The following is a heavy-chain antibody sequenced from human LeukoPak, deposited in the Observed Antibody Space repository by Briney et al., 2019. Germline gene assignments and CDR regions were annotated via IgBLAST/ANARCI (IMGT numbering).Heavy chain of an antibody. CDR2: XSXSGGST. Sequence: GGSLRLSCAASGFXXSXXXXXWVXXXPGXXXXXVXXXSXSGGSTYYAXPVKGRFTISRDNSKNALYLQMNSLRAEDTAVYYCXKDRWGVSVGPFVYWGQGTLVTVSS. V-gene: IGHV3-23*01. CDR3: XKDRWGVSVGPFVY. CDR1: GFXXSXXX. D-gene: IGHD1-26*01. J-gene: IGHJ4*02.